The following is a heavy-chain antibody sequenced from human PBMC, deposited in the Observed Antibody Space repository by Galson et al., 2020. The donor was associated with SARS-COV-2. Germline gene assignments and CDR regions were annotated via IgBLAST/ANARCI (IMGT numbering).Heavy chain of an antibody. V-gene: IGHV3-23*01. CDR2: IGGTADRT. J-gene: IGHJ6*02. Sequence: GGSLRLSCAASGFTIGSYAMSWVRQAPGKGLEWDSGIGGTADRTYYADSVKGRLTISRDKTKNKLYLQMNNLRAEDTAVYWCAKDRAGGSGDGFDVWGQGTTVPVFS. CDR1: GFTIGSYA. D-gene: IGHD3-10*01. CDR3: AKDRAGGSGDGFDV.